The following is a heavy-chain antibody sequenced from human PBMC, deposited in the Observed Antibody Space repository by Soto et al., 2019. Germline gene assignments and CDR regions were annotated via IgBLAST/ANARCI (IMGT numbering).Heavy chain of an antibody. CDR1: GFTFSNYW. CDR3: ARDVQFQSFDY. D-gene: IGHD4-4*01. J-gene: IGHJ4*02. CDR2: IDNDGGRT. V-gene: IGHV3-74*01. Sequence: GGSLRLSCAASGFTFSNYWMHWVRQVPGEGLVWVSRIDNDGGRTSYADSVKGRFTISRDNAQNTLYLQMDSLRAEDTAVYYCARDVQFQSFDYWGPGTLVTVSS.